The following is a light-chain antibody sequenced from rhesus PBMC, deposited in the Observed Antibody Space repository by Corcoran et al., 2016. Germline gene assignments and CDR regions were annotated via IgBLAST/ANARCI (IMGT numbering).Light chain of an antibody. CDR2: YAS. J-gene: IGKJ1*01. CDR1: QSVSSN. V-gene: IGKV3-35*01. Sequence: EIVMTQSPATLSLSPGERATLSCRASQSVSSNLAWYQQKPGQAPRLLIYYASNRATGIPDRSSGSGSGTDFTLTISSLESEDVGVYYCQQYNNWKTFGQGTKVEIK. CDR3: QQYNNWKT.